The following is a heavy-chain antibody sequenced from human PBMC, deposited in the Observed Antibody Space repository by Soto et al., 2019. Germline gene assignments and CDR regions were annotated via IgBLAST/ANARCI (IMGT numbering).Heavy chain of an antibody. CDR3: ARAAVAGTLDYYYYMDV. V-gene: IGHV1-8*01. D-gene: IGHD6-19*01. Sequence: ASVKVSCKASGYTFTSYDINWVRQATGQGFEWMGWMNPNSGNTGYAQKFQGRVTMTRNTSISTAYMELSSLRSEDTAVYYCARAAVAGTLDYYYYMDVWGKGTTVTVSS. CDR1: GYTFTSYD. J-gene: IGHJ6*03. CDR2: MNPNSGNT.